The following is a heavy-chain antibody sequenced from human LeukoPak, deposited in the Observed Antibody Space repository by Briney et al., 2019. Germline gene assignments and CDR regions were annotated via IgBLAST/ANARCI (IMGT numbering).Heavy chain of an antibody. J-gene: IGHJ6*04. CDR3: AELGITMIGGV. V-gene: IGHV3-48*03. D-gene: IGHD3-10*02. CDR1: GFTFSNYE. CDR2: ISSSDSTI. Sequence: GGSLRLSCEASGFTFSNYEMNWVRQAPGKGLEWVSYISSSDSTIYYADSVKGRFTISRDNAKNSLYLQMNSLRAEDTAVYYCAELGITMIGGVWGKGTTVTISS.